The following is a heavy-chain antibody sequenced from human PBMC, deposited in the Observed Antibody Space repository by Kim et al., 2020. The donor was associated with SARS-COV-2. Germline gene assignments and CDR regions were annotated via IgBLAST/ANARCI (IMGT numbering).Heavy chain of an antibody. CDR1: GVSISTNYHY. CDR3: ACNVGSTPDYYFDY. CDR2: VYNSGTT. Sequence: SETLSLTCSVSGVSISTNYHYWGWVRQPPGKGLEWIGCVYNSGTTYYNSSLKSRVTISGDTSKNQFSLNMRSVTAAATAVYYCACNVGSTPDYYFDYWG. J-gene: IGHJ4*01. V-gene: IGHV4-39*07. D-gene: IGHD1-26*01.